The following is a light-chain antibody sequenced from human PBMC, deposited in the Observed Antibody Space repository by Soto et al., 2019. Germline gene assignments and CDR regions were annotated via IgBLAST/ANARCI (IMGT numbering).Light chain of an antibody. Sequence: EIVLTQSPGTLSLSPGERATLSCRASQSVSSSYLAWYQRKPGQAPRLFIYGASTRATGIPDRFSGSGSGTDFTLTISRLEPEDFAVYYCQQYGTSPRTFGQGT. J-gene: IGKJ1*01. CDR3: QQYGTSPRT. CDR2: GAS. V-gene: IGKV3-20*01. CDR1: QSVSSSY.